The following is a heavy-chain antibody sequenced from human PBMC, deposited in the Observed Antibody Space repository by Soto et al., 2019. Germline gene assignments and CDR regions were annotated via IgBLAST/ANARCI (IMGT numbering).Heavy chain of an antibody. CDR1: GFTFSSYG. CDR2: SSATGSGR. Sequence: EVQLLESGGGLVQPGGSLTLSCAASGFTFSSYGMTWVRQAPGKGLEWVSFSSATGSGRYYADSVKGRFTISRDNSKNTLYLQMSSLRADDTAVSYCAKDRRAGGNYGFYSDFWGQGALVIVSS. CDR3: AKDRRAGGNYGFYSDF. D-gene: IGHD1-7*01. J-gene: IGHJ4*02. V-gene: IGHV3-23*01.